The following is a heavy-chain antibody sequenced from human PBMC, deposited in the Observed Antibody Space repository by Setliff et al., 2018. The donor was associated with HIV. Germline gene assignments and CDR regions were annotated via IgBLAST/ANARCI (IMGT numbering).Heavy chain of an antibody. CDR3: ARSSGYYSTVFY. CDR1: GGSVSSGSYY. D-gene: IGHD3-22*01. V-gene: IGHV4-61*02. Sequence: SETLSLTCTVSGGSVSSGSYYWSWIRQPVGKGLEWIGRIYTSGDTDYNPSLKSRVTMSLDPSKNQFSLKLSSVTAADTAVYYCARSSGYYSTVFYWGQGTRVTVSS. J-gene: IGHJ4*02. CDR2: IYTSGDT.